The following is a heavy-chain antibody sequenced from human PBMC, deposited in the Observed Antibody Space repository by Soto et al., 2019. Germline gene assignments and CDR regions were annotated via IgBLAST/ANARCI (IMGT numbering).Heavy chain of an antibody. Sequence: QVQLVQSGAEVKKPGASVKVSCKASGYTFTSYAMHWVRQAPGQRLEWMGWINAGNGNTKYSQKFQGRVTITRDTAASTAYMELSSLRSEDTAVYYCARDGGYYYGSGFDYWGQGTLVTVSS. V-gene: IGHV1-3*01. CDR2: INAGNGNT. CDR3: ARDGGYYYGSGFDY. D-gene: IGHD3-10*01. CDR1: GYTFTSYA. J-gene: IGHJ4*02.